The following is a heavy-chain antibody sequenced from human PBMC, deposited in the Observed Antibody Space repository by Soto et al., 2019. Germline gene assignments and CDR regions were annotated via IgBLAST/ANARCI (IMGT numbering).Heavy chain of an antibody. CDR3: ARVGPIPSYDILTGYYSLDY. CDR1: GYTFTSYG. CDR2: ISAYNGNT. J-gene: IGHJ4*02. Sequence: GESLKISCKASGYTFTSYGISWVRQAPGQGLEWMGWISAYNGNTNYAQKLHGRVTMTTDTSTSTAYLELRSLISDDTAVYYCARVGPIPSYDILTGYYSLDYWGQGTLVTVSS. D-gene: IGHD3-9*01. V-gene: IGHV1-18*01.